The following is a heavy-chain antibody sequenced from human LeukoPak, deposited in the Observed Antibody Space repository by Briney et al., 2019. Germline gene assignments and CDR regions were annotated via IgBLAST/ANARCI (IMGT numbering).Heavy chain of an antibody. CDR3: ASNMVRGVIPDY. J-gene: IGHJ4*02. D-gene: IGHD3-10*01. Sequence: PSETLSLTCTVSGGSISSSYWSWIRQPPGKGLEWIGYTSYSGSTDYNPSLKSRVTISVDTSKNQFSLKLSSVTAADTAVYYCASNMVRGVIPDYWGQGTLVTVSS. CDR2: TSYSGST. V-gene: IGHV4-59*08. CDR1: GGSISSSY.